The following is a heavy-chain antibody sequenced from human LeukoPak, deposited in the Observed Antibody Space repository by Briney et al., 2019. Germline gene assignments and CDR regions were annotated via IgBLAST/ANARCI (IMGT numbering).Heavy chain of an antibody. Sequence: GESLKISCKGSGYSFTSYWIGWVRQIPGKGLEWMGIIYPGDSDTRYSPSFQGQVTISADKSISTAYLQWSSLKASDTAMYYCARLRTYGDMPYYFDYWGQGTLVTDSS. CDR2: IYPGDSDT. J-gene: IGHJ4*02. V-gene: IGHV5-51*01. CDR3: ARLRTYGDMPYYFDY. CDR1: GYSFTSYW. D-gene: IGHD4-17*01.